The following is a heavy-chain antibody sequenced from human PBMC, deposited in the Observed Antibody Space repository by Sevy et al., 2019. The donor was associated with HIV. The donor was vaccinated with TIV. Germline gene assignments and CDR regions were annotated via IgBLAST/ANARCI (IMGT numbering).Heavy chain of an antibody. CDR1: GFSITSLY. CDR3: AGENAWGRGYS. Sequence: SETLSLTCTVSGFSITSLYLNWIRQPPGKGLEWIAYIYYNGHINYNPSLKSRVTLTLDTSKNQFSLRLSSVTAADTAMYYCAGENAWGRGYSWGQGTLVTVSS. V-gene: IGHV4-59*08. CDR2: IYYNGHI. J-gene: IGHJ4*02. D-gene: IGHD3-10*01.